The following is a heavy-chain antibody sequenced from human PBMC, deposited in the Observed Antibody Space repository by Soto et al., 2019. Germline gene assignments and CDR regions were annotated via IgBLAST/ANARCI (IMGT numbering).Heavy chain of an antibody. CDR3: GRPRVVVAAKPDAFDI. Sequence: ASVKVSCKASGYTFTSYAMHWVRQAPGQRLEWMGWINAGNGNTKYSQKFQGRVTITRDTSASTAYMELSSLRSEDTAVYYCGRPRVVVAAKPDAFDIWGQGTMVTVSS. J-gene: IGHJ3*02. D-gene: IGHD2-15*01. CDR2: INAGNGNT. CDR1: GYTFTSYA. V-gene: IGHV1-3*01.